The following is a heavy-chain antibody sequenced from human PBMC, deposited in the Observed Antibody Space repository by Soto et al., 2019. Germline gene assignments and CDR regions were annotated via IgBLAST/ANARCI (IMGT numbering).Heavy chain of an antibody. J-gene: IGHJ3*01. D-gene: IGHD3-22*01. CDR1: GYTFTSSG. CDR2: ISAHTGSS. V-gene: IGHV1-18*01. CDR3: ARAFFYQGSDSRGYSFDAFDF. Sequence: QVQLVQSGAEVKKPGASVKVSCKASGYTFTSSGMSWVRQAPGQGLEWMGWISAHTGSSEYAQRFQGRVTMTTDRSTSTAYMELRSRRSDDTAVYYGARAFFYQGSDSRGYSFDAFDFWGPGTLVTVSS.